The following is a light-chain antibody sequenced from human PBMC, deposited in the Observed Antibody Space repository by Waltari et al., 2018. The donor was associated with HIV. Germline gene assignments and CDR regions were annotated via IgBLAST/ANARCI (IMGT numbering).Light chain of an antibody. Sequence: QSALTQSASVSASPGQSITISCTGSSSDIGTYNLVSWFQQHPGKAPRLLIYEVKNRPAGFSPRFSGSKSGNTASLTISGLQAADEADYHCCAYAVFSTYLFGPGTKVTVL. CDR3: CAYAVFSTYL. CDR1: SSDIGTYNL. CDR2: EVK. V-gene: IGLV2-23*02. J-gene: IGLJ1*01.